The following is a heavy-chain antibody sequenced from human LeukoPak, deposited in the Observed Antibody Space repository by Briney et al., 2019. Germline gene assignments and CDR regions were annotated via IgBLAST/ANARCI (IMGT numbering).Heavy chain of an antibody. CDR3: AKPRLWFGEFLYYFDY. J-gene: IGHJ4*02. D-gene: IGHD3-10*01. CDR2: ISGSGGST. Sequence: PGGSLRLSCAASGFTFSSYAMSWVRQAPGKGLEGVSAISGSGGSTYYADSVKGRFTISRDNSKNTLYLQMNSLRAEDTAVYYCAKPRLWFGEFLYYFDYWGQGTLVTVSS. V-gene: IGHV3-23*01. CDR1: GFTFSSYA.